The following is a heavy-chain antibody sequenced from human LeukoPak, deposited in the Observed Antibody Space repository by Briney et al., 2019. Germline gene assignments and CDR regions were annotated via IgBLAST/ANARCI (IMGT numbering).Heavy chain of an antibody. J-gene: IGHJ6*02. V-gene: IGHV1-8*01. CDR2: MNPNSGNT. CDR3: ARFPGLHSINSGGWYQHYYYGMDV. D-gene: IGHD6-19*01. CDR1: GYTFTSYD. Sequence: ASLKDSCKASGYTFTSYDINWVRQATGQGLEWMGWMNPNSGNTGYAQKFQSRVTMTRNTSIRTAYMGKCSPRYPDTPVYNSARFPGLHSINSGGWYQHYYYGMDVWGQGTTVTVSS.